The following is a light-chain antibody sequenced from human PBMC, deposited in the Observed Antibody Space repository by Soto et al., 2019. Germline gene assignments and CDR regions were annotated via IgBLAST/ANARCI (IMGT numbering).Light chain of an antibody. CDR2: GAS. CDR3: QQHGGSPIT. Sequence: EIVLTQSPGTLSLSPGQRATLSCRASQTVTNNFLAWHQQKPGQTPRLLNYGASSRATGTPDRFSGSGSGTDFTLTISRLEPEDFAVYYCQQHGGSPITFGQGTRLEIK. V-gene: IGKV3-20*01. J-gene: IGKJ5*01. CDR1: QTVTNNF.